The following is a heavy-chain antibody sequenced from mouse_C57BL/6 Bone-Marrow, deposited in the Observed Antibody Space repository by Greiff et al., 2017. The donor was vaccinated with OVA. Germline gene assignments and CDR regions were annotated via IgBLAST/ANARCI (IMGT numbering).Heavy chain of an antibody. CDR3: ARSSYSNYWYYAMDY. D-gene: IGHD2-5*01. V-gene: IGHV5-6*02. J-gene: IGHJ4*01. CDR2: ISSGVSYT. Sequence: EVKLVESGGDLVKPGGSLKLSCAASGFTFSSYGMSWVRQTPDKRLEWVATISSGVSYTYYPDSVKGRFTISRDNAKNTLYLQMSSLKSEDTAMYYCARSSYSNYWYYAMDYWGQGTSVTVSS. CDR1: GFTFSSYG.